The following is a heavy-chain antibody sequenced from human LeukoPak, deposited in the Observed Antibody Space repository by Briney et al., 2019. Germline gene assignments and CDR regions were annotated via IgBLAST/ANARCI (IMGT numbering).Heavy chain of an antibody. Sequence: PGGSLRLSCAASGFTFDDYAMHWVRQAPGKGLEWVSGISWNSGSIGYADSVKGRFTISRDNAKNSLYLQMSSLRAEDTALYYCAKDDYYDSSGYWWYFDYWGQGTLVTVSS. J-gene: IGHJ4*02. CDR1: GFTFDDYA. CDR3: AKDDYYDSSGYWWYFDY. CDR2: ISWNSGSI. D-gene: IGHD3-22*01. V-gene: IGHV3-9*01.